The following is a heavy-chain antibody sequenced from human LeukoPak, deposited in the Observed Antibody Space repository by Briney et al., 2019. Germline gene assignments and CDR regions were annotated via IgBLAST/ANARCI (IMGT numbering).Heavy chain of an antibody. V-gene: IGHV5-51*04. CDR1: GYKFSNYW. D-gene: IGHD5-12*01. J-gene: IGHJ4*02. Sequence: GESLKISCKGSGYKFSNYWIGWVRQMPGKGLEWMGIIYPGDSDDTRYSPSYLGQVTMSADMPINTAYLQWSSLKASDTAIYYCARERGATGYDSGLDFDYWGQGTLVTVSS. CDR2: IYPGDSDDT. CDR3: ARERGATGYDSGLDFDY.